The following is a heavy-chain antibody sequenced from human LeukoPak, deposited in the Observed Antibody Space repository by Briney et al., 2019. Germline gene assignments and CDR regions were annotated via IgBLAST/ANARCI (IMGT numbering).Heavy chain of an antibody. J-gene: IGHJ4*02. V-gene: IGHV1-2*02. CDR1: GYTFTGYY. D-gene: IGHD5-18*01. CDR3: ARENFIRSGYSCGYHY. Sequence: ASVKVSCKASGYTFTGYYMHWVRQAPGQGLEWMGWINPNSGGTNYAQKFQGRVTMTRDTSISTAYMELSRLRSDDTAVYYCARENFIRSGYSCGYHYWGQGTLVTVSS. CDR2: INPNSGGT.